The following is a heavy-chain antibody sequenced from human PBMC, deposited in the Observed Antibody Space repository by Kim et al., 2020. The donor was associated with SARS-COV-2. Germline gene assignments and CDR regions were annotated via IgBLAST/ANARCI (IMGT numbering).Heavy chain of an antibody. V-gene: IGHV4-4*07. D-gene: IGHD6-19*01. CDR2: IYTSGST. CDR3: ARDLWTIAVAGFYCYYGMDV. Sequence: SETLSLTCTVSVGSIRSYYWSWIRQPAWKGLEWIGRIYTSGSTNYNTSLKGRVTMSVDTSKNQFSLKLSSVTAADTAVYYCARDLWTIAVAGFYCYYGMDVWGQGTPVTVSS. CDR1: VGSIRSYY. J-gene: IGHJ6*02.